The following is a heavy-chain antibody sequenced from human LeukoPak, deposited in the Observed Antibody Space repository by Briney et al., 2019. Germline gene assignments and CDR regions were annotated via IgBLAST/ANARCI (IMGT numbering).Heavy chain of an antibody. Sequence: ETLSLTCAVSGGSISSSNWWSWVRQPPGKGLEWVANIKQDGSEKYYMDPMKGQFTISRDNAKSSLYLQMNSLRAEDTAVYYCAKDLLGQWPTVFDYWGQGTLVTVSS. D-gene: IGHD6-19*01. CDR2: IKQDGSEK. CDR3: AKDLLGQWPTVFDY. J-gene: IGHJ4*02. V-gene: IGHV3-7*01. CDR1: GGSISSSNW.